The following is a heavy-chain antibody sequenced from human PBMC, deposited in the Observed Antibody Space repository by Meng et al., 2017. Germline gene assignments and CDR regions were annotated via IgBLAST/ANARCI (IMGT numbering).Heavy chain of an antibody. CDR2: IKSANGDA. J-gene: IGHJ5*02. CDR3: ARGTGSSWFDP. CDR1: GHTFTSYT. V-gene: IGHV1-3*01. D-gene: IGHD6-13*01. Sequence: VPLVWLEAQFEKPGAPVKVACKASGHTFTSYTIHWVRQAPGQSLAWMGWIKSANGDAKYSQKFQGRLTLTRDTSASTAYLELSSLTFEDTAVYYCARGTGSSWFDPWGQGTLVTVSS.